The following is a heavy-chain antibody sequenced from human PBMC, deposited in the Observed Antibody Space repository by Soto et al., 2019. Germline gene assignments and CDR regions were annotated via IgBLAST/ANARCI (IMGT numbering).Heavy chain of an antibody. J-gene: IGHJ4*02. CDR2: TYYRSKWYN. V-gene: IGHV6-1*01. D-gene: IGHD6-13*01. CDR3: ARAGIAAAGLYYFDY. Sequence: QSPTLSLPCAISGDRVSSNSAAWNWIRQSPSRGLEWLGRTYYRSKWYNDYAVSVKSRITINPDTSKNQFSLQLNSVTPEDTAVYYCARAGIAAAGLYYFDYWGQGTLVTVSS. CDR1: GDRVSSNSAA.